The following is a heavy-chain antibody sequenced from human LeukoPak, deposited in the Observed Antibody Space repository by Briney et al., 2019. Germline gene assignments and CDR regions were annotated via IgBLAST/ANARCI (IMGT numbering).Heavy chain of an antibody. CDR1: GFTFSNYW. CDR3: VRGYSGSYRADY. D-gene: IGHD1-26*01. V-gene: IGHV3-74*01. J-gene: IGHJ4*02. Sequence: GGSLRLSCAASGFTFSNYWMHWVRQAPGKGLVWVSRINSDGSSTTYADSVKGRFTISRDNAETTLSLQVNSLRAEDTAVYYCVRGYSGSYRADYWGQGTLVTVSS. CDR2: INSDGSST.